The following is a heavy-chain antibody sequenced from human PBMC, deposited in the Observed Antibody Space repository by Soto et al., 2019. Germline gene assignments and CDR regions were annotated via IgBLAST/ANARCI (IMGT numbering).Heavy chain of an antibody. V-gene: IGHV3-11*01. D-gene: IGHD3-3*01. Sequence: PGGSLRLSCAASGFTFSDYYMSWIRQAPGKGLEWVSYISSSASTIYYADSVKGRFTISRDNAENSLYLQMNSLRAEDTAVYYCARVQDYDFWSGQYYFDYWGQGTLVTVSS. CDR3: ARVQDYDFWSGQYYFDY. CDR1: GFTFSDYY. J-gene: IGHJ4*02. CDR2: ISSSASTI.